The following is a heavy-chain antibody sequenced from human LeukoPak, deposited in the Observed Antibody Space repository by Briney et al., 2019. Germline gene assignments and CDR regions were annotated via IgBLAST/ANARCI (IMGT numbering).Heavy chain of an antibody. Sequence: ASVKVSCKASGYTFTSYDINWVRQATGQGLEWMGWMNPNSGNTGYAQKFQGRVTITRNTSISTAYMELGSLRSEDTAVYYCARNLGPYYDFWSGYPDAFDIWGQGTMVTVSS. CDR2: MNPNSGNT. D-gene: IGHD3-3*01. CDR3: ARNLGPYYDFWSGYPDAFDI. CDR1: GYTFTSYD. V-gene: IGHV1-8*03. J-gene: IGHJ3*02.